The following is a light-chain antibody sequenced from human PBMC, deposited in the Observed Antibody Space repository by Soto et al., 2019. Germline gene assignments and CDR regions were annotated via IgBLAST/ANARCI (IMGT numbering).Light chain of an antibody. V-gene: IGKV3-20*01. CDR2: GAS. CDR3: QQYGSSPLT. Sequence: EIVLTQSPGTLSLSPGERATLSCRASQSVSSSYLAWYQQKPGQAPRLLIYGASSRATGIPDRFSGSGSGTDFTLTISRLEPEDFALYYCQQYGSSPLTFGVGTKVEIK. CDR1: QSVSSSY. J-gene: IGKJ4*01.